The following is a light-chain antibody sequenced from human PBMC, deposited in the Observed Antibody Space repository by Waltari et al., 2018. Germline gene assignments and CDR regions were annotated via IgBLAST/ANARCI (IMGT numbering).Light chain of an antibody. Sequence: QSALTQPASVSGSPGQSITISCTGTSSDVGGYKYVSWYQQHPGKAPKLMIYDVTIRPSGVSNRVSGPKSGNTASRTISGLQAADEADYYCSSYTSTFTLVVFGGGTKLTVL. J-gene: IGLJ2*01. CDR1: SSDVGGYKY. CDR2: DVT. V-gene: IGLV2-14*03. CDR3: SSYTSTFTLVV.